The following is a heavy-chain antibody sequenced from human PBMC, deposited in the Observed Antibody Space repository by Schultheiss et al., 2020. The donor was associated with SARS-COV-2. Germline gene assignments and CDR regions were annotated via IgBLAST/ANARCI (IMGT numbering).Heavy chain of an antibody. CDR3: VRDSGSYSDLSWFDP. V-gene: IGHV3-21*01. D-gene: IGHD1-26*01. CDR1: GFVFSSFS. J-gene: IGHJ5*02. Sequence: GGSLRLSCAASGFVFSSFSMNWVRQAPGKGLEWVSSISSTGRNIFYADSMKGRFTVSRDNAKKSLYLQMDRLRAEDTAVYYCVRDSGSYSDLSWFDPWGHGTLVTVSS. CDR2: ISSTGRNI.